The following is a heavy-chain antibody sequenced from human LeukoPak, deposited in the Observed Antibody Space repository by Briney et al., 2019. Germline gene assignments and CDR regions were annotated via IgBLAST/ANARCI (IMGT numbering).Heavy chain of an antibody. CDR3: ATTPTNSRGWFDP. Sequence: ASVKVSCKASGYTLISYDINWVRQATGQGLEWMGWINVRSGNTDYAQKFQGRVTMTRNTSISTAYIELSSLRSEDTAVYYCATTPTNSRGWFDPWGQGTLVTVSS. CDR1: GYTLISYD. D-gene: IGHD2-8*01. V-gene: IGHV1-8*01. J-gene: IGHJ5*02. CDR2: INVRSGNT.